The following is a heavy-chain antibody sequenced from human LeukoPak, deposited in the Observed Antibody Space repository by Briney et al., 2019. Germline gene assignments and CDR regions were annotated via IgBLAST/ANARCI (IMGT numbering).Heavy chain of an antibody. J-gene: IGHJ5*02. Sequence: PSETLSLTCTVSGGSISSSSYYWGWIRQPPGKGLEWIGSIYYSGSTYYNPSLKSRVTVSVDTSKNQFSLKLSSVTAADTAVYYCARGRPYDFWSGYYFDPWGQGTLVTVSS. V-gene: IGHV4-39*07. CDR2: IYYSGST. CDR1: GGSISSSSYY. D-gene: IGHD3-3*01. CDR3: ARGRPYDFWSGYYFDP.